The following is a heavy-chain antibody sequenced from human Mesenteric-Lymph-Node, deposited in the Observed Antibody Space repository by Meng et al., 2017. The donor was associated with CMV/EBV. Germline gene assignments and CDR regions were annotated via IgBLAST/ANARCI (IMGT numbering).Heavy chain of an antibody. CDR3: ANAHSDGDYDLFYFDY. CDR1: GGTFSNYA. Sequence: SGGTFSNYAINWVRQAPGQGLEWMGGIIPIFGTAIYAQTLQGRVTITADGSTSTAYMELSSLRSEDTAVYYCANAHSDGDYDLFYFDYWGQGTLVTVSS. D-gene: IGHD5-12*01. CDR2: IIPIFGTA. V-gene: IGHV1-69*01. J-gene: IGHJ4*02.